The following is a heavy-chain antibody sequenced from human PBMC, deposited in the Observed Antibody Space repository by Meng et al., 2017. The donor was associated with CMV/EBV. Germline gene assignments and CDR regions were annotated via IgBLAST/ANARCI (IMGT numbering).Heavy chain of an antibody. D-gene: IGHD1-20*01. J-gene: IGHJ4*02. V-gene: IGHV3-13*01. CDR2: IGTAGDT. Sequence: GESLKISCAASGFTFSSYDMHWVRQATGKGLEWVSAIGTAGDTYYPGSVRGRFTISRENDKNSLYLQMNSLRDGDTAVYYCARSNWNYFDYWGQGTLVTVSS. CDR3: ARSNWNYFDY. CDR1: GFTFSSYD.